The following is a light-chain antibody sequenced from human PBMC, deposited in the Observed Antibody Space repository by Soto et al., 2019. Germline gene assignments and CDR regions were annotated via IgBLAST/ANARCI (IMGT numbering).Light chain of an antibody. CDR1: QSISTY. Sequence: DIKMTQSPSSLSASVGDRVTITCRASQSISTYLNWYQQKVGKAPKLLIYAASSLQRGVPSRFSGSGSGTDVTLTISSLQPEDFATYSCQQSYSTPRTFGQGTKLEIK. J-gene: IGKJ2*02. V-gene: IGKV1-39*01. CDR2: AAS. CDR3: QQSYSTPRT.